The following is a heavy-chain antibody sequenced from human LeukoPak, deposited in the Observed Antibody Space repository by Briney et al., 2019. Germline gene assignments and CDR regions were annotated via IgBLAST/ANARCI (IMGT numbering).Heavy chain of an antibody. Sequence: ASVKVSCKASGYTFTGYYMHWVRQAPGQGLEWMGWINPNSGGTNYAQKFQGRVTMTRDTSISTAYMELSRLRSDDTAVYYCARDRYYYDISGLMDYWGQGTLVTVSS. CDR3: ARDRYYYDISGLMDY. CDR2: INPNSGGT. CDR1: GYTFTGYY. J-gene: IGHJ4*02. D-gene: IGHD3-22*01. V-gene: IGHV1-2*02.